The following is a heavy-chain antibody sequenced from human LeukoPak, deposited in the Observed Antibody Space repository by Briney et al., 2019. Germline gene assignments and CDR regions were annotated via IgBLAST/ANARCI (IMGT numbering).Heavy chain of an antibody. Sequence: SGGSLRLSCVASGFTFSSYNMNWVRQAPGKGLEWVSAISGSGGSTYYADSVKGRFTISRDNSKNTLYLQMNSLRAEDTAVYYCAKDPSSSWFGDYFDYWGQGTLVTVSS. V-gene: IGHV3-23*01. J-gene: IGHJ4*02. D-gene: IGHD6-13*01. CDR2: ISGSGGST. CDR1: GFTFSSYN. CDR3: AKDPSSSWFGDYFDY.